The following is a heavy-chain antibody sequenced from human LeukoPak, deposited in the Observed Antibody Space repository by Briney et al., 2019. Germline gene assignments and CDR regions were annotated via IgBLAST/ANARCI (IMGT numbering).Heavy chain of an antibody. J-gene: IGHJ3*02. Sequence: GGSLRLSCAASGFTFSSYVMSWVRQAPGKGLEWVSAISGSGGSTYFADSVKGRFTISRDNSKNTLYLQMNSLRAEDTAVYYCAKQPFWSAYSGAFDIWGLGTVVTVSS. CDR3: AKQPFWSAYSGAFDI. CDR1: GFTFSSYV. V-gene: IGHV3-23*01. CDR2: ISGSGGST. D-gene: IGHD3-3*02.